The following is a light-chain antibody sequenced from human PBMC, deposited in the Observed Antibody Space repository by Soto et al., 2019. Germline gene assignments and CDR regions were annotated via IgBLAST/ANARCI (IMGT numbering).Light chain of an antibody. V-gene: IGLV1-47*01. CDR1: TSNIGSNY. J-gene: IGLJ2*01. Sequence: QSVLTQPPSASGTPGQRVTISCSGSTSNIGSNYVYWYRQLPGTAPKPLIYRNDQRPSGVPDRFSGSKSGTSTSLSISGLRSEDEADYHCAAWDDSLSGVLFGGGTKLTVL. CDR3: AAWDDSLSGVL. CDR2: RND.